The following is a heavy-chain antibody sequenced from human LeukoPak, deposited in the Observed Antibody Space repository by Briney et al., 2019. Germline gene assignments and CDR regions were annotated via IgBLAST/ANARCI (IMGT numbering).Heavy chain of an antibody. Sequence: ASVKVSCKASGYTFTSYYMHWVRQAPGQGLEWMGIINPSGGSSSYAQKFQGRVTMTRDTSISTAYMELSSLRSDDTAVYYCARVLVPAGGGVVDYWGQGTLVTVSS. D-gene: IGHD3-16*01. CDR3: ARVLVPAGGGVVDY. J-gene: IGHJ4*02. V-gene: IGHV1-46*01. CDR1: GYTFTSYY. CDR2: INPSGGSS.